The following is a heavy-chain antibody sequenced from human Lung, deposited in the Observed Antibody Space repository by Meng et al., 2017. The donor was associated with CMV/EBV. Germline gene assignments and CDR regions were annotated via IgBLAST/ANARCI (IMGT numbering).Heavy chain of an antibody. CDR2: IYSGDDST. D-gene: IGHD1-26*01. CDR3: AKGKWGGYYYYYGMDV. Sequence: GGSLRLXCAASGFTFSNFAMSWVRQAPGKGLQWVSVIYSGDDSTYYADSVKGRFTISRDNSKNMLYLQMNSLRAEDSAVYFCAKGKWGGYYYYYGMDVWGRGTXVTVSS. V-gene: IGHV3-23*03. CDR1: GFTFSNFA. J-gene: IGHJ6*02.